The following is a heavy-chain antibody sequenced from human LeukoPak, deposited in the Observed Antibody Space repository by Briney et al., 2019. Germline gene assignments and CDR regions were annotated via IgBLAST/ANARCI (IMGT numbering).Heavy chain of an antibody. CDR1: GFTFSSYG. CDR2: ISYDGSNK. J-gene: IGHJ4*02. Sequence: GRSLRLSCAASGFTFSSYGMHWVRQAPGKGLEWVAVISYDGSNKKYADSVKGRFSISRDNAKNSLYLQMNSLRAEDTAVYYCARDLLGWELHYFDYWGQGTLVTVSS. V-gene: IGHV3-30*03. D-gene: IGHD1-26*01. CDR3: ARDLLGWELHYFDY.